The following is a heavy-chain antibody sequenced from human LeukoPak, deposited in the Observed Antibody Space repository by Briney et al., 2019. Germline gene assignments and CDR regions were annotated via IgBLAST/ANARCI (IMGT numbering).Heavy chain of an antibody. V-gene: IGHV4-59*01. CDR1: GGSISSYY. D-gene: IGHD3-22*01. J-gene: IGHJ5*02. CDR2: IYYSGST. CDR3: ARAPYYYDSSGYSLNWFDP. Sequence: PSETLSLTCTVSGGSISSYYWSWIRQPPGKGLEWIGYIYYSGSTNYNPSLKSRVTISVDTSKNQFSLKLSSVTAADTAVYYCARAPYYYDSSGYSLNWFDPWGQGTLVTVSS.